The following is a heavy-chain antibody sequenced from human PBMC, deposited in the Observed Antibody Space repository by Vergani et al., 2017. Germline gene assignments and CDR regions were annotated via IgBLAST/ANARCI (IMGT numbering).Heavy chain of an antibody. CDR3: ARGGSSSSFVYYYYMDV. CDR1: GVSISSGSYY. J-gene: IGHJ6*03. V-gene: IGHV4-61*02. CDR2: IYTSGST. Sequence: QVQLQESGPGLVKPLQTLSLTCTVSGVSISSGSYYWSSIRQPAGKGLEWIGRIYTSGSTNYNPSLKSRVTISVETSKNQFSLKLSSVTAADTAVYYCARGGSSSSFVYYYYMDVWGKGTTVTVSS. D-gene: IGHD6-6*01.